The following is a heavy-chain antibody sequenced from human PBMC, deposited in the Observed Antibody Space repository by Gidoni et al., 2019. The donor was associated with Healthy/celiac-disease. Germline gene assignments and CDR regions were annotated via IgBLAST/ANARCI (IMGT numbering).Heavy chain of an antibody. D-gene: IGHD3-10*01. CDR2: ISGSGGST. CDR3: AKVGGSGSGSYYPYYYYYMDV. V-gene: IGHV3-23*01. J-gene: IGHJ6*03. Sequence: EVQLLESGGGLVQPGGSLRLSCAASGFPFSSYSMSWVRQAPGKGLEWVSAISGSGGSTYYADSVKGRFTISRDNSKNTLYLQMNSLRAEDTAVYYCAKVGGSGSGSYYPYYYYYMDVWGKGTTVTVSS. CDR1: GFPFSSYS.